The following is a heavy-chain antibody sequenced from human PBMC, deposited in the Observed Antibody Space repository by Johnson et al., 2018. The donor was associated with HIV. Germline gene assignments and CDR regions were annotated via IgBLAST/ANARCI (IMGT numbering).Heavy chain of an antibody. V-gene: IGHV3-30-3*01. CDR2: ISYDGSNK. J-gene: IGHJ3*02. CDR1: GFTFSSYA. D-gene: IGHD1-26*01. Sequence: QVQLVESGGGVVQPGRSLRLSCAASGFTFSSYAMHWVRQAPVKGLEWVAVISYDGSNKYYADSVKGRFTISRYNSKNTLYLQMNSLRAEDTAVYYCARESGSSGAVNIWGQGTMVTVSS. CDR3: ARESGSSGAVNI.